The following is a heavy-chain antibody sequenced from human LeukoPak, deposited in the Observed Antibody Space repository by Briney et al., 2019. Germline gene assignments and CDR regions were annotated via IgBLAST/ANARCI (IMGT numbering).Heavy chain of an antibody. D-gene: IGHD1-26*01. CDR1: GSTFSSYA. V-gene: IGHV3-23*01. CDR2: ISGSGGNT. Sequence: GGSLRLSCAASGSTFSSYAMSWVRQAPGKGLEWVSIISGSGGNTYYADSVMGRFTISRDNSKNTLYLQMNSLRVEDTAIYYCVKDRLFSGSPQGLFDYWGQGTLVTVSS. J-gene: IGHJ4*02. CDR3: VKDRLFSGSPQGLFDY.